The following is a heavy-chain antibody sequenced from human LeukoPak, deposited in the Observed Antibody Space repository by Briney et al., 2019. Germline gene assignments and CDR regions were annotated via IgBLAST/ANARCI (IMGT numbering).Heavy chain of an antibody. V-gene: IGHV4-59*01. J-gene: IGHJ6*03. Sequence: SETLSLTCTVSGGPISSYYWSWIRQPPGKGLEWIGYIYYSGSTNYNPSLKSRVTISVDTSKNQFSLKLSSVTAADTAVYYCARDLSPLYARYYYYHMDVWGKGTTVTVSS. CDR3: ARDLSPLYARYYYYHMDV. CDR2: IYYSGST. D-gene: IGHD5/OR15-5a*01. CDR1: GGPISSYY.